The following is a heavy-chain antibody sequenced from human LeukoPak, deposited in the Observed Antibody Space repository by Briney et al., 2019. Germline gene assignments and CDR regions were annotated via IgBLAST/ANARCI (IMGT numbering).Heavy chain of an antibody. CDR2: IRYDGSNK. CDR1: GFTFSSYG. D-gene: IGHD2-2*02. V-gene: IGHV3-30*02. J-gene: IGHJ4*02. Sequence: PGGSLRLSCAASGFTFSSYGMHWVRQAPGKGLEWVAFIRYDGSNKYYADSVKGRFTISRDNSKNTLYLQMNSLRAEDTAVYYCAKDGQDIVVVPAAIGGGFDYWGQGTLVTVSS. CDR3: AKDGQDIVVVPAAIGGGFDY.